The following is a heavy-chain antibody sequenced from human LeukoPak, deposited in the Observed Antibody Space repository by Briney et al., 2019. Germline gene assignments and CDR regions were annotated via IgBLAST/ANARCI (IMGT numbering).Heavy chain of an antibody. V-gene: IGHV4-59*01. Sequence: SETLSLTCTVSGGSISSYYWSWIRQPPGKGLEWIGYIYYSGSTNYNPSLKSRVTISVDTSKNQFSLKLSSVTAADTAVYYCARDGFGSGSDYDYWGQATLVTVSS. D-gene: IGHD1-26*01. CDR3: ARDGFGSGSDYDY. CDR2: IYYSGST. CDR1: GGSISSYY. J-gene: IGHJ4*02.